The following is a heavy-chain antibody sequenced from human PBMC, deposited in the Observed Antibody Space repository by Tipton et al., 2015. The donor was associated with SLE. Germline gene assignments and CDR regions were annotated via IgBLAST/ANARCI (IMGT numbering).Heavy chain of an antibody. J-gene: IGHJ6*03. V-gene: IGHV3-23*01. Sequence: SLRLSCAASGFTFSSYAMSWVRQAPGKGLVWVSAISGSGGSTYYADSVKGRFTISRDNSKNTLYLQMNSLRAEDTAVYYCAKDQRYRRISMVRGVITPHYMDVWGKGTTVTVSS. CDR3: AKDQRYRRISMVRGVITPHYMDV. D-gene: IGHD3-10*01. CDR2: ISGSGGST. CDR1: GFTFSSYA.